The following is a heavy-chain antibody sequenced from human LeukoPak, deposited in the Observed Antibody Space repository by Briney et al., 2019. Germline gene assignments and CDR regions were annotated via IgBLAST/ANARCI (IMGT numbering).Heavy chain of an antibody. CDR1: GLRFRNYG. D-gene: IGHD1-26*01. J-gene: IGHJ4*02. CDR2: IWYDGSNQ. CDR3: ATDRNSGKYYDC. V-gene: IGHV3-33*01. Sequence: GGPLRLSCAASGLRFRNYGMHWVRQAPGKGLEWVAVIWYDGSNQYYVDSVKGRFTVSRDNAKNTLYLQMNSLRAEDTAVYYCATDRNSGKYYDCWGQGTLVTVSS.